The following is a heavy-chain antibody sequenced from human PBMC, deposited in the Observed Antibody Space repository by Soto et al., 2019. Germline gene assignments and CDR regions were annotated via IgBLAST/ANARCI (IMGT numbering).Heavy chain of an antibody. J-gene: IGHJ6*02. D-gene: IGHD4-17*01. CDR1: GFTFSSYG. CDR2: ISYDGSNK. CDR3: AKDQVPTYGMDV. V-gene: IGHV3-30*18. Sequence: QVQLVESGGGVVQPGRSLRLSCAASGFTFSSYGMHWVRQAPGKGLEWVAVISYDGSNKYYADTVKGRFTISRDNSKNTLYLQMNSLRSKDTAVYYSAKDQVPTYGMDVWGQGTTVTVYS.